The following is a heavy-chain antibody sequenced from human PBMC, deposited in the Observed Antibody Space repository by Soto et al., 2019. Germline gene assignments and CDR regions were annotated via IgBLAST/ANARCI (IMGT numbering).Heavy chain of an antibody. D-gene: IGHD5-12*01. CDR2: IHHSGTT. J-gene: IGHJ5*02. CDR3: ASGLGYKA. CDR1: GDSVSSSSYY. Sequence: QVQLQESGPGLVKPSQTLSLTCTVSGDSVSSSSYYWSWILQHPGKGLEWIGYIHHSGTTYYNPSLKSRITLSVDTSKNQFSLRLSSVTAADTAVYYCASGLGYKAWGQGTLVTVSS. V-gene: IGHV4-31*03.